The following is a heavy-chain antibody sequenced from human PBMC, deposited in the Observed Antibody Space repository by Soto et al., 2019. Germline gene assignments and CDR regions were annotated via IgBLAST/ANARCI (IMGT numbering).Heavy chain of an antibody. J-gene: IGHJ4*02. D-gene: IGHD3-9*01. CDR2: INHSGST. CDR1: GGSFSGYY. CDR3: ATFRGDDILTGFDY. V-gene: IGHV4-34*01. Sequence: SETLSLTCAVYGGSFSGYYWSWIRQPPGKGLEWIGEINHSGSTNYNPSLKSRVTISVDTSKNQFSLKLSSVTAADTAVYYCATFRGDDILTGFDYWGQGTPVTVS.